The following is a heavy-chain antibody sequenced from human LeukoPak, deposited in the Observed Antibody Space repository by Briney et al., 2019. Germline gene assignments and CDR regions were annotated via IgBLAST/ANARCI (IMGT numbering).Heavy chain of an antibody. CDR2: IYYTGGT. V-gene: IGHV4-59*01. Sequence: SETLSLTCTVSGGSISSYYWSWIRQPLGKGLEWIGYIYYTGGTNYNPSLTSRVNMSVDTSKNQFSLNLTSVTAADTAVYYCARWGSIAVARFDYWGQGTLVTVSS. D-gene: IGHD6-6*01. CDR1: GGSISSYY. J-gene: IGHJ4*02. CDR3: ARWGSIAVARFDY.